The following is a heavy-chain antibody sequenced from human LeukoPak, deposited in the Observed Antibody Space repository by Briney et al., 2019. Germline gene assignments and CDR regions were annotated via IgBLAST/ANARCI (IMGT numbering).Heavy chain of an antibody. CDR2: ADVHGQGT. D-gene: IGHD2/OR15-2a*01. Sequence: PGGSLRLSCAASGFTFSSYWMHWVRQAPGKGPVWVSRADVHGQGTAYADSVKGRFTISRDNAKNTLSLQMNSLSAEDTAVYYCARSNYDSTTFYYHLDLWGQGTLVTVPS. CDR3: ARSNYDSTTFYYHLDL. J-gene: IGHJ5*02. CDR1: GFTFSSYW. V-gene: IGHV3-74*01.